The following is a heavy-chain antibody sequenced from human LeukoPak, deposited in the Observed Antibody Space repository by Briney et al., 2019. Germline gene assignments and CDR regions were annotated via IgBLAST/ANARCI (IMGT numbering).Heavy chain of an antibody. CDR1: GGSISSYY. V-gene: IGHV4-59*08. J-gene: IGHJ3*02. CDR3: ARLGSTAFDI. Sequence: PSETLSLTCSVSGGSISSYYWSWIRQPPGKGLEWIGYIYYSGSTYYNPSLKSRVTISVDTSKNQFSLKLSSVTAADTAVYYCARLGSTAFDIWGQGTMVTVSS. D-gene: IGHD5-12*01. CDR2: IYYSGST.